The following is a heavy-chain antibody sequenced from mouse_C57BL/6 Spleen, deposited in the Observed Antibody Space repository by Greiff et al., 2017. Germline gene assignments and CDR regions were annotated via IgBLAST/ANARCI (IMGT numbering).Heavy chain of an antibody. CDR2: IDIGNGYT. V-gene: IGHV1-58*01. CDR3: ARNYGSSYAMDY. J-gene: IGHJ4*01. D-gene: IGHD1-1*01. Sequence: VQLQQSGAELVRPGSSVKMSCKTSGYTFTSYGINWVKQRPGQGLEWIGYIDIGNGYTEYNEKFKGKATLTSDTSSSTAYMQLSSLTSEDSAIYFCARNYGSSYAMDYWGQGTSVTVS. CDR1: GYTFTSYG.